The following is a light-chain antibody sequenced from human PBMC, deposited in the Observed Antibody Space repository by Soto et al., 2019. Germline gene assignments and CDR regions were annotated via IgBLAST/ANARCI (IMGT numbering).Light chain of an antibody. J-gene: IGLJ3*02. CDR1: SYNVGKNL. CDR3: AAWDDSLSAWV. CDR2: KNN. Sequence: QSVLTQPPSASGTPGQMVTISCSGGSYNVGKNLVYWYQQRPGTAPKLIIFKNNQRPSGVPDRFSGSNSGSSASLAISGLRSEDEADYFCAAWDDSLSAWVFGGGTKLTVL. V-gene: IGLV1-47*01.